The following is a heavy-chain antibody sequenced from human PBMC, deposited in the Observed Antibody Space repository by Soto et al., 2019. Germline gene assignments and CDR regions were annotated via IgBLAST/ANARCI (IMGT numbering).Heavy chain of an antibody. J-gene: IGHJ3*02. CDR3: ARHHCSSTSCYSDI. D-gene: IGHD2-2*01. Sequence: GESLKISCQGSGYSFTSYWIGWVGQMPGKGLEWMGIIYPGDSDTRYSPSFQGQVTISADKSISTAYLQWSSLKASDTAMYYCARHHCSSTSCYSDIWGQGTMVTVSS. CDR2: IYPGDSDT. CDR1: GYSFTSYW. V-gene: IGHV5-51*01.